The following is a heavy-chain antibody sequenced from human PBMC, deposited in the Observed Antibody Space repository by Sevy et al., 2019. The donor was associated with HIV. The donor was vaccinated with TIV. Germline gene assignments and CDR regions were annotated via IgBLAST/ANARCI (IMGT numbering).Heavy chain of an antibody. CDR3: ARSMYSTSWDDAFHI. J-gene: IGHJ3*02. CDR2: MSLDGRNT. Sequence: GGSLRLSCAASGFTFSTYAMHWVRQAPGKGLEWVAVMSLDGRNTYYADSVKGRFTISRDNSKNPLYLHMNSLRSDDSAVYYCARSMYSTSWDDAFHIWGQGTMVTVSS. V-gene: IGHV3-30*04. D-gene: IGHD2-2*01. CDR1: GFTFSTYA.